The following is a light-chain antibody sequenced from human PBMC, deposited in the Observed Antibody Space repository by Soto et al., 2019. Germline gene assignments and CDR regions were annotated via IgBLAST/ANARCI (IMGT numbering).Light chain of an antibody. Sequence: QSALTQPASVSGSPGQSITISCTGTSSEVGGYNYVSWYQQHPGKAPKLMIYDVSNRPSGVSNRFSGSKSGNTASLTISGLQAEDEADYYFSSYTSSSTSGVFGGGTKLTVL. CDR2: DVS. V-gene: IGLV2-14*01. J-gene: IGLJ2*01. CDR3: SSYTSSSTSGV. CDR1: SSEVGGYNY.